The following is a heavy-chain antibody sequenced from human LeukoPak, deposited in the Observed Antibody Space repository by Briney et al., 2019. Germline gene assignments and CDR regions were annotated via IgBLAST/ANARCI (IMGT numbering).Heavy chain of an antibody. CDR2: ISAYNGNT. D-gene: IGHD2-15*01. Sequence: ASVKVSCKASGYTFTSYGISWVRQAPGQGLERMGWISAYNGNTNYAQKLRGRVTMTTDTSTSTAYMELRSLRSDDTAVYYCARPHLGYCSGGSCYGAWFDPWGQGTLVTVSS. J-gene: IGHJ5*02. CDR1: GYTFTSYG. CDR3: ARPHLGYCSGGSCYGAWFDP. V-gene: IGHV1-18*01.